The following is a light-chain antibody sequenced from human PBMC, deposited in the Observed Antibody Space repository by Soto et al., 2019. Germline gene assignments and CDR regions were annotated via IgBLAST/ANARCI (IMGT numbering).Light chain of an antibody. Sequence: EIVMTQSPATLSVSPGGRTTLSCRASQSVSSNLAWYQQKPGQAPRLLIYGASTRATGIPARFSGSGSGTEFTLTISSPQSEDFAVYYCQQYNNWPPATVGQGTRLEI. V-gene: IGKV3-15*01. CDR3: QQYNNWPPAT. CDR2: GAS. J-gene: IGKJ5*01. CDR1: QSVSSN.